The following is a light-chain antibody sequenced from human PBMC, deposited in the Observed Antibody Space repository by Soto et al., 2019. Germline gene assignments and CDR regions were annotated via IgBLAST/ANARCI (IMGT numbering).Light chain of an antibody. J-gene: IGLJ2*01. CDR2: NIN. CDR3: LLYGGGAVV. Sequence: QAVVTQEPSLTVSPGGTVTLTCASSTGAVTSAYYPNWFQQKPGQAPRALIYNINNRHSWTPARFSGSLLGGKAALTLSGVQPEDEAEYYCLLYGGGAVVFGGGTKLTVL. V-gene: IGLV7-43*01. CDR1: TGAVTSAYY.